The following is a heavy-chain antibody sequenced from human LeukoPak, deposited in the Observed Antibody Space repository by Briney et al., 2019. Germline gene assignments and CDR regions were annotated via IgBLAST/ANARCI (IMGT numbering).Heavy chain of an antibody. CDR3: ARGLANYDILTGYYSY. V-gene: IGHV4-34*01. Sequence: PSETLSLTCAVYGGSFSGYYWSWIRQPPRKGLEWIGEINHSGSTNYNPSLKSRVTISVDTSKNQFSLKLSSVTAADTAVYYCARGLANYDILTGYYSYWGQGTLVTVSS. CDR1: GGSFSGYY. D-gene: IGHD3-9*01. J-gene: IGHJ4*02. CDR2: INHSGST.